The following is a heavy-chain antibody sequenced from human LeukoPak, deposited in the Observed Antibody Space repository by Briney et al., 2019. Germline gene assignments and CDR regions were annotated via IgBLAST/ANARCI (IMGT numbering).Heavy chain of an antibody. CDR2: ISTSGTI. Sequence: SETLSLTCTVSGASTSSYYWNWIRQPPGQGLEWIGHISTSGTINHNPSLKSRVTIPVDTSKNQFSLKLTSVTAADTAVYYCARQVGATDEYFHHWGQGTLVIVSS. V-gene: IGHV4-4*09. J-gene: IGHJ1*01. D-gene: IGHD1-26*01. CDR1: GASTSSYY. CDR3: ARQVGATDEYFHH.